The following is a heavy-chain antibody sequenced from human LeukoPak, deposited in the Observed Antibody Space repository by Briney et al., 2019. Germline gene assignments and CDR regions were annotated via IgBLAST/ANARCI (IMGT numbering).Heavy chain of an antibody. CDR3: ARGAHYYGSVYDAFDI. D-gene: IGHD3-10*01. CDR2: ISSSSSTI. V-gene: IGHV3-48*01. CDR1: GFTFSSYS. Sequence: PGGSLRLSCAASGFTFSSYSMNWVRQAPGKGLEWVSYISSSSSTIYYADSVKGRFTISRDNAKNSLYLQMNSLRAEDTAVYYCARGAHYYGSVYDAFDIWGQGTMVTVSS. J-gene: IGHJ3*02.